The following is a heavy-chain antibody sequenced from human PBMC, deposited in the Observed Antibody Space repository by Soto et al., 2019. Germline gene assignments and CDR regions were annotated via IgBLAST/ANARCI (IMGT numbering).Heavy chain of an antibody. J-gene: IGHJ3*02. Sequence: SETLSLTCTVSGGSISSGGYYWSWIRQHPGKGLEWIGYIYYSGSTYYNPSLKSRVTISVDTSKNQFSLKLSSVTAADTAVYYCARGRRSRPEFDIWGQGTMVTVSS. CDR3: ARGRRSRPEFDI. CDR2: IYYSGST. CDR1: GGSISSGGYY. V-gene: IGHV4-31*03.